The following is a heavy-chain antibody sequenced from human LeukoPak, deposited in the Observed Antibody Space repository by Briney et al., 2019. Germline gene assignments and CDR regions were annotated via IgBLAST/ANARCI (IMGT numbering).Heavy chain of an antibody. CDR2: ISSSGSTI. V-gene: IGHV3-48*03. CDR3: ARESMVRGVCFDY. CDR1: GFTFSSYE. Sequence: GGSLRLSCAASGFTFSSYEMNWVRQAPGKGLEWGSYISSSGSTIYYADSVKGRFTISRDNAKNSLYLQMNSLRAEDTAVYYCARESMVRGVCFDYWGQGTLVTVSS. D-gene: IGHD3-10*01. J-gene: IGHJ4*02.